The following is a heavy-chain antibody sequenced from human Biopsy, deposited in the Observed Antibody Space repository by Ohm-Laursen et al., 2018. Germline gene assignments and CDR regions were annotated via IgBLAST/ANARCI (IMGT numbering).Heavy chain of an antibody. V-gene: IGHV4-34*08. CDR3: GNEIYGRDY. Sequence: SDTLSLTCVVYGATSSDYYWSWIRQPPGKGLEWPGQIDRSGNTNYNPSLKGRLTISANTSKNQFSLKLTSVTAADTAVYFCGNEIYGRDYWGQGALVTVSS. D-gene: IGHD4-17*01. CDR1: GATSSDYY. J-gene: IGHJ4*02. CDR2: IDRSGNT.